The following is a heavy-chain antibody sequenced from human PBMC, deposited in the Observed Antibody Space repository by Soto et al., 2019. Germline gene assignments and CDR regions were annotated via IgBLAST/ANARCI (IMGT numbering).Heavy chain of an antibody. V-gene: IGHV3-21*01. D-gene: IGHD4-17*01. J-gene: IGHJ5*02. Sequence: GGSLRLSCAASGFTFSSYSMNWVRQAPGKGLEWVSSISSSSSYIYYADSMKGRFTISRDNAKNSLYLQMNSLRAEDTAVYYCARDPDYGDYPTHGFDPWGQGTLVTVSS. CDR3: ARDPDYGDYPTHGFDP. CDR1: GFTFSSYS. CDR2: ISSSSSYI.